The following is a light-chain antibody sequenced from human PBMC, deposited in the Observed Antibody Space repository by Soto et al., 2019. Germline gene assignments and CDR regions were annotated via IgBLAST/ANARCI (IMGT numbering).Light chain of an antibody. J-gene: IGKJ4*01. CDR2: DAS. V-gene: IGKV3-11*01. Sequence: EIVLTQSPATLSLSPGERATLSCRASQSVSTYLAWYQQKPGQAPRLLIYDASNRATGIPARFSGSGSGTDFTLTISSLEPEDFAVYYCQQRTNWSPLTFGGGTEVEI. CDR3: QQRTNWSPLT. CDR1: QSVSTY.